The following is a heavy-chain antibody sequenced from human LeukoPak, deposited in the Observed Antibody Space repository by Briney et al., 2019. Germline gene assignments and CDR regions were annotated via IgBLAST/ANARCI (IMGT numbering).Heavy chain of an antibody. CDR2: IYYSGST. CDR1: GGSISSSSYY. J-gene: IGHJ4*02. CDR3: AREFVGRGYDILTGYSLFDY. D-gene: IGHD3-9*01. V-gene: IGHV4-39*07. Sequence: PSETLSLTCTVSGGSISSSSYYWGCIRQPPGKGLEWIGSIYYSGSTYYNPSLKSRVTISVDTSKNQFSLKLSSVTAADTAVYYCAREFVGRGYDILTGYSLFDYWGQGTLVTVSS.